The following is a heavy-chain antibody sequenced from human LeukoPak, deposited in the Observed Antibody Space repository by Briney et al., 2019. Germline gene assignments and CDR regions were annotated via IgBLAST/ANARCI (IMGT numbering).Heavy chain of an antibody. CDR2: ISGSGGST. J-gene: IGHJ4*02. CDR1: GFTFSSYS. V-gene: IGHV3-23*01. CDR3: AKDPTSRGIAVAGMNFDY. Sequence: PGGSLRLSCAASGFTFSSYSMNWVRQAPGKGLEWVSAISGSGGSTYYADSVKGRFTISRDNSKNTLYLQMNSLRAEDTAVYYCAKDPTSRGIAVAGMNFDYWGQGTLVTVSS. D-gene: IGHD6-19*01.